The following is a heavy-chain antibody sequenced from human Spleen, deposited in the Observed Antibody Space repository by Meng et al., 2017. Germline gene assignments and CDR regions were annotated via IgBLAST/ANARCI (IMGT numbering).Heavy chain of an antibody. J-gene: IGHJ4*02. D-gene: IGHD6-13*01. CDR1: GYTFTAYY. Sequence: ASVKVSCKASGYTFTAYYIPWVRQAPGQGLEWMGHINPNSGDTLYAQKFQGRVSMTGDTSIRTAYVELSGLRSDDTAMYYCARDEDISAAGKLFGDYWGQGTLVTVSS. V-gene: IGHV1-2*06. CDR3: ARDEDISAAGKLFGDY. CDR2: INPNSGDT.